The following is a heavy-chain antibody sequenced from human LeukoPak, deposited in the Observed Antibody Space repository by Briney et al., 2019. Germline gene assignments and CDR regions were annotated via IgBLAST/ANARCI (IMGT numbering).Heavy chain of an antibody. D-gene: IGHD3-3*01. CDR1: GGSFSGYY. CDR3: ARNPYYDFWSGYYASCAFDI. CDR2: INHSGST. Sequence: PSETLSLTCAVYGGSFSGYYWSWIRQPPGKGLEWIGEINHSGSTNYNPSLKSRVTISVDTSKNQFSLKLSSVTAADTAVYYCARNPYYDFWSGYYASCAFDIWGQGTMVTVSS. J-gene: IGHJ3*02. V-gene: IGHV4-34*01.